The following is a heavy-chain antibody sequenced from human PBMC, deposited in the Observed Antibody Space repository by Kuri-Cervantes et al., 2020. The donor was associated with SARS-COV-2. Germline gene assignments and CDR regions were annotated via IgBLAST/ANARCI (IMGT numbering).Heavy chain of an antibody. CDR1: GCTFSSYS. CDR2: ISSSSSYI. D-gene: IGHD6-6*01. J-gene: IGHJ6*02. Sequence: GESLKISCAASGCTFSSYSMNWVRQAPGKGLEWVSSISSSSSYIYYAASMKGRFTISRDNAKNSLYLQMNSLRAEDTAVYYCARGGLGGQLVDGMDVWGQGTTVTVSS. V-gene: IGHV3-21*01. CDR3: ARGGLGGQLVDGMDV.